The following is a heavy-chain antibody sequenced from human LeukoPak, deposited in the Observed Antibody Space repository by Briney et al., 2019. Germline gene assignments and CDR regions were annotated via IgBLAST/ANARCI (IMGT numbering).Heavy chain of an antibody. J-gene: IGHJ4*02. CDR2: IYHSGST. V-gene: IGHV4-38-2*02. D-gene: IGHD4/OR15-4a*01. CDR1: GYSISSGYY. CDR3: ASGDYGDPPLNY. Sequence: SETLSLTCTVSGYSISSGYYWGWIRQPPGKGLEWIGSIYHSGSTYYNPSLKSRVTISVDTSKNQFSLRLRSVTAADTAVYYCASGDYGDPPLNYWGQGTLVTVSS.